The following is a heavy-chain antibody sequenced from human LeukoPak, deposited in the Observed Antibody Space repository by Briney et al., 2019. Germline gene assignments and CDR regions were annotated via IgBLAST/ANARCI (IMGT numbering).Heavy chain of an antibody. CDR2: ISYDGSNK. V-gene: IGHV3-30*04. J-gene: IGHJ5*02. D-gene: IGHD3-10*01. CDR3: ARDRGYYGSGSYYH. CDR1: GFTFSSYA. Sequence: GRSLRLSCAASGFTFSSYAMHWVRKAPGKGLEWVAVISYDGSNKYYADSVKGRFTISRDNSKNTLYLQMNSLRAEDTAVYYCARDRGYYGSGSYYHWGQGTLVTVSS.